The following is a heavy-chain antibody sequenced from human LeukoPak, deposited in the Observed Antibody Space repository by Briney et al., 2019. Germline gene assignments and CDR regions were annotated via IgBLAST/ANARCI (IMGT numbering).Heavy chain of an antibody. J-gene: IGHJ4*02. CDR1: GITVSTNY. CDR2: IYSGGAT. V-gene: IGHV3-66*04. Sequence: TGGSLRLSCAAFGITVSTNYMSWVRQAPGKGLEWVSIIYSGGATFYADSVKGRFTISRENSKNTLWLQMNSLRAEDTAVYYCARLHYDVLTGPFDYWGQGTLVTVSS. D-gene: IGHD3-9*01. CDR3: ARLHYDVLTGPFDY.